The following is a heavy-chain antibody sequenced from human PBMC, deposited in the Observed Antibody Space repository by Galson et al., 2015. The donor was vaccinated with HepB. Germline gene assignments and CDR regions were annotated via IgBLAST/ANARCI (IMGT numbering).Heavy chain of an antibody. J-gene: IGHJ6*02. Sequence: SVKVSCKASGFTFTSSAMQWVRQARGQRLEWIGWIVVGSGNTNYAQKFQERVTITRDMSTSTAYMELSSLRSEDTAVYYCAAVISGYDWMYYYYGMDVWGQGTTVTVSS. CDR1: GFTFTSSA. D-gene: IGHD5-12*01. CDR2: IVVGSGNT. CDR3: AAVISGYDWMYYYYGMDV. V-gene: IGHV1-58*02.